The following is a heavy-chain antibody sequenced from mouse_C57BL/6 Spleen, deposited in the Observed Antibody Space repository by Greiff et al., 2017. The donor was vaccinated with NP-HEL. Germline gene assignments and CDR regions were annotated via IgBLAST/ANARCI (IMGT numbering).Heavy chain of an antibody. J-gene: IGHJ4*01. D-gene: IGHD2-1*01. CDR2: IDPSDSYT. V-gene: IGHV1-50*01. CDR1: GYTFTSYW. CDR3: ARRYYGNLMDY. Sequence: VQLQQPGAELVKPGASVKLSCKASGYTFTSYWMQWVKQRPGQGLEWIGEIDPSDSYTNYNQKFKGKATLTVDTSSSTAYMQLSSLTSEDSAVYYCARRYYGNLMDYWGQGTSVTVSS.